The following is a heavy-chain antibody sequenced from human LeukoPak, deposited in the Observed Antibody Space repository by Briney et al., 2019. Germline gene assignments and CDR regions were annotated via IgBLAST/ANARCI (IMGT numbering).Heavy chain of an antibody. CDR2: IYYSGST. J-gene: IGHJ5*02. D-gene: IGHD3-16*01. CDR1: GGSISSYY. CDR3: AREPVWGGHWFDP. V-gene: IGHV4-59*01. Sequence: PSETLSLTCTVSGGSISSYYWSWIRQPPGKGLEWIGYIYYSGSTNYNPSLKNRVTISVDTSKNQFSLKLSSVTAADTAVYYCAREPVWGGHWFDPWGQGTLVTVSS.